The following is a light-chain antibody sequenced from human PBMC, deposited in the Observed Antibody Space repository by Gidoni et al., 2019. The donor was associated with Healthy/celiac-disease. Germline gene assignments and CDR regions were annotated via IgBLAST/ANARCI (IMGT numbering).Light chain of an antibody. CDR2: DAS. J-gene: IGKJ4*01. CDR1: QGISSA. Sequence: AIQLTQSPSSLSASVGDRVTITCRASQGISSALAWYQQQPGKAPKLLIYDASSLASGVPSRFSGSGSGTDFTLTISSLQPEDFATYYCQQFNSYPQGLTFXGXTKVEIK. CDR3: QQFNSYPQGLT. V-gene: IGKV1-13*02.